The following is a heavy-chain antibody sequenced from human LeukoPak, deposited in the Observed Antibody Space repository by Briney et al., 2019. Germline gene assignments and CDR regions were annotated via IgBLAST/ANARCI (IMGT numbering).Heavy chain of an antibody. V-gene: IGHV5-51*01. CDR3: ARTESPYYDFWSGYYSPPWFDP. CDR1: GYTFTSYW. D-gene: IGHD3-3*01. J-gene: IGHJ5*02. Sequence: GESLKISCKGSGYTFTSYWIAWVRRMPGKGLEWMGVIYPGDSDTRYSPSFQGQVTISADKSISTAYLQWSSLKASDTAMYYCARTESPYYDFWSGYYSPPWFDPWGQGTLVTVSS. CDR2: IYPGDSDT.